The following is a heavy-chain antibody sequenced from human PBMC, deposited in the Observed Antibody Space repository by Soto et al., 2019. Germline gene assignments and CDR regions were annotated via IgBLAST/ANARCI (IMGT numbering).Heavy chain of an antibody. D-gene: IGHD3-9*01. V-gene: IGHV3-23*01. CDR3: AKDKFVLRYFDWSPGVDWFDP. CDR1: AFAFSNYG. Sequence: QPGGSLRLSCVASAFAFSNYGMHWVRQAPGKGLEWVSAISGSGGSTYYADSVKGRFTISRDNSKNTLYLQMNSLRAEDTAVYYCAKDKFVLRYFDWSPGVDWFDPWGQGTLVTVSS. J-gene: IGHJ5*02. CDR2: ISGSGGST.